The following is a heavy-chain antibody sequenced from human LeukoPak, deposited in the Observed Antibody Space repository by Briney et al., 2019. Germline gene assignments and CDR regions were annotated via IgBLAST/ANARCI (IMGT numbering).Heavy chain of an antibody. D-gene: IGHD1-14*01. CDR3: ARFNRRGAFDI. CDR1: GGSISSSTYC. V-gene: IGHV4-39*07. CDR2: INHSGST. Sequence: RTSETLSLTCTVSGGSISSSTYCWSWIRQPPGKGLEWIGEINHSGSTNYNPSLKSRVTISVDTSKNQFSLKLSSVTAADTAVYYCARFNRRGAFDIWGQGTMVTVSS. J-gene: IGHJ3*02.